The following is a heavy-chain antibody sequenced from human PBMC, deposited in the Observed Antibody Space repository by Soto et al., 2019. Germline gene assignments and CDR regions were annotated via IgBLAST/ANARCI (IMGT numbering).Heavy chain of an antibody. Sequence: GGSLRLSCAASGFTFSSYGMHWVRQAPGKGLEWVAVIWYDGSNKYYADSVKGRFTISRDNSKNTLYLQMNSLRAEDTAVYYCARMYYDFWSGYYNYYYYGMDVWGQGTTVTVSS. V-gene: IGHV3-33*01. CDR2: IWYDGSNK. D-gene: IGHD3-3*01. CDR3: ARMYYDFWSGYYNYYYYGMDV. J-gene: IGHJ6*02. CDR1: GFTFSSYG.